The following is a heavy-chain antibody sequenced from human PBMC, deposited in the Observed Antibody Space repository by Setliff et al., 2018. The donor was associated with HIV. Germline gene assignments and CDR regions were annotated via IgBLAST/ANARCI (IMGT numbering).Heavy chain of an antibody. D-gene: IGHD2-8*02. CDR1: GGSFNGYY. CDR3: ARVSSTYWYSIFRNYYYHMDV. Sequence: SETLSLTCAVYGGSFNGYYWSWIRQPPGKGLEWIGEINHSGSTYYKPSLKSRVTISVDTSKNQFSLKLRSVTASDTAVYYCARVSSTYWYSIFRNYYYHMDVWGKGTTVTVSS. V-gene: IGHV4-34*01. J-gene: IGHJ6*03. CDR2: INHSGST.